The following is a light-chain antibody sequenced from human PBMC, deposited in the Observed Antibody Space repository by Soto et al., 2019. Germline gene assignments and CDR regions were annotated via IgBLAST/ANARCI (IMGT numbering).Light chain of an antibody. J-gene: IGKJ5*01. CDR3: QQQSNWTPT. CDR2: DAS. CDR1: QIGSMY. V-gene: IGKV3-11*01. Sequence: VLYLSPAARSLSPGERATLSCRTSQIGSMYLAWYQQKPGQAPRLLIYDASNRATRIPARFSGSVSGTDFTLTISSLEHEDFTVYYCQQQSNWTPTFGHGTRLEIK.